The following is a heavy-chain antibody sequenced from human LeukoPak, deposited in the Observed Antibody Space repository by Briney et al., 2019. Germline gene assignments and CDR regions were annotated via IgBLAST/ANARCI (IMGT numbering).Heavy chain of an antibody. CDR2: IYYSGST. J-gene: IGHJ5*02. Sequence: PSETLSLTCTVSGGSISSYYWSWIRQPPGKGLEWIGYIYYSGSTNYNPSLKSRVTISVDTSKNQFSLKLSSVTAADTAVYYCARGYDFWSGPWFDPWGQGTLVTVSS. D-gene: IGHD3-3*01. CDR1: GGSISSYY. V-gene: IGHV4-59*01. CDR3: ARGYDFWSGPWFDP.